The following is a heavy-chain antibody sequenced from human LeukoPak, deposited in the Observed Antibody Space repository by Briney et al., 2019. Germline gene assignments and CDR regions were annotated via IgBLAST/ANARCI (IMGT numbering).Heavy chain of an antibody. CDR2: ISSSSSYI. Sequence: GGSLRLSCAASGFTFSGYAMSWVRQAPGKGLEWVSSISSSSSYIYYADSVKGRFTISRDNAKNSLYLQMNSLRAEDTAVYYCARVGYYDSSGYRAFDIWGQGTMATVSS. CDR3: ARVGYYDSSGYRAFDI. J-gene: IGHJ3*02. D-gene: IGHD3-22*01. CDR1: GFTFSGYA. V-gene: IGHV3-21*01.